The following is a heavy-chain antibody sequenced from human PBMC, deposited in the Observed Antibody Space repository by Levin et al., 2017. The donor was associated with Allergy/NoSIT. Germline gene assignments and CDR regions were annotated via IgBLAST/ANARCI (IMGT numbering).Heavy chain of an antibody. D-gene: IGHD7-27*01. CDR1: GYSFTSYW. J-gene: IGHJ3*02. V-gene: IGHV5-51*01. Sequence: GGSLRLSCKGFGYSFTSYWIGWVRQMPGKGLEWMGIIYPGDSDTRYSPSFQGQVTISADKSISTTYLQWSSLRASDSAMYYGARRGNWGSVAAFDIWGQGTMVTVSS. CDR3: ARRGNWGSVAAFDI. CDR2: IYPGDSDT.